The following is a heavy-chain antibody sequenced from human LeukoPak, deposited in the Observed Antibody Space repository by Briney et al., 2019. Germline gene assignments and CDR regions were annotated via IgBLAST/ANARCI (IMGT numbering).Heavy chain of an antibody. J-gene: IGHJ4*02. Sequence: GGSLRLSCAASGFTFSSYGMHWVRQAPGKGLEWVAVISYDGSNKYYADSVKGRFTISRDNSKNTLYLQMNSLRAEDTAVYYCARDARYYFDYWGQGTLVTVSS. CDR3: ARDARYYFDY. V-gene: IGHV3-30*03. CDR2: ISYDGSNK. CDR1: GFTFSSYG.